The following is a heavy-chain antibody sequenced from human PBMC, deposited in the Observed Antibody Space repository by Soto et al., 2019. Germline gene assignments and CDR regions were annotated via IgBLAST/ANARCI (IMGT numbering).Heavy chain of an antibody. D-gene: IGHD6-19*01. CDR1: GFTFISDG. J-gene: IGHJ4*02. V-gene: IGHV3-33*01. CDR2: IWYAGSNK. CDR3: ARFSPPIAVAGDGVDY. Sequence: QVQLLESGGGVVQPGRSLRLSCAASGFTFISDGMHWVRQAPGKGLEWVAVIWYAGSNKYYADSVKGRFTISRDNSKNTLYLQMNSLRAEDTAVYYCARFSPPIAVAGDGVDYWGQGTLVTVSS.